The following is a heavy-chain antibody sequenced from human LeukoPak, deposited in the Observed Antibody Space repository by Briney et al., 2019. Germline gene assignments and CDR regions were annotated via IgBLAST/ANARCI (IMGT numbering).Heavy chain of an antibody. V-gene: IGHV3-23*01. CDR3: AKGMGTMVRGVIKSFDY. CDR2: ISGSGGST. D-gene: IGHD3-10*01. CDR1: GFTFSSYG. Sequence: PGGSLRLSSAASGFTFSSYGMSWVRQAPGKGLEWVSAISGSGGSTYYADSVKGRFTISRDNSKNTLYLQMNSLRAEDTAVYYCAKGMGTMVRGVIKSFDYWGQGTLVTVSS. J-gene: IGHJ4*02.